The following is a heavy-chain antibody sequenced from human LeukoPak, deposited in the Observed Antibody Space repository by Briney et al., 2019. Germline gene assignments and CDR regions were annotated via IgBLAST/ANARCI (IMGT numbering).Heavy chain of an antibody. CDR1: GGSVSSHY. Sequence: SETLSLTYTVSGGSVSSHYWTWIRQPPGKGLQWVAYTNHVGSTDYNPSLKSRVTISVDTSKNQFSLKLSSVTAADTAVYYCARHYDGRGSGSYYEDYWGQGTLVIVS. V-gene: IGHV4-59*08. CDR2: TNHVGST. D-gene: IGHD1-26*01. CDR3: ARHYDGRGSGSYYEDY. J-gene: IGHJ4*02.